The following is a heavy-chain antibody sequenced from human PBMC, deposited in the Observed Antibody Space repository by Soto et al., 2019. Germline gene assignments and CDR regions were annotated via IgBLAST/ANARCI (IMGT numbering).Heavy chain of an antibody. V-gene: IGHV3-30*18. D-gene: IGHD6-13*01. CDR1: GFTFSSYG. Sequence: QRHLVESGGGVVQPGRSLRLSCAASGFTFSSYGMHWIRQAPGKGLEWVAVISHDGAFKDYADSVMGRFTISRDNSENTLFLEMNSLGPSDTAVYYCAKDYGPKAPYPYSNTHTDFWGQGTRVTVSS. CDR3: AKDYGPKAPYPYSNTHTDF. CDR2: ISHDGAFK. J-gene: IGHJ4*02.